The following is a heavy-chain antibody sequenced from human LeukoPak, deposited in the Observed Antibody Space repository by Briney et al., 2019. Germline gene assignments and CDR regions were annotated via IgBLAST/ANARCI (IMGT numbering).Heavy chain of an antibody. CDR3: AQDYYDRSSYYVLGSLDALDI. CDR1: GFTFSSYA. D-gene: IGHD3-22*01. CDR2: ISGSGGST. J-gene: IGHJ3*02. V-gene: IGHV3-23*01. Sequence: GGSLRLSCAASGFTFSSYAMSWVRQAPGKGLEGVSAISGSGGSTYYADSVKGRFTISRDNSKNTLYLQMNSLRAEDTAVYYCAQDYYDRSSYYVLGSLDALDIWGQGTIVTVSS.